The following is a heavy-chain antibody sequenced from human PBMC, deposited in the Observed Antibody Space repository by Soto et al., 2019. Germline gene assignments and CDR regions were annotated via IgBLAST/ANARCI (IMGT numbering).Heavy chain of an antibody. D-gene: IGHD2-15*01. CDR3: ARYCSGGTCNDGNMAV. CDR1: GITFSNYE. CDR2: ISSSGGTT. V-gene: IGHV3-48*03. Sequence: PGGSLRLSCAASGITFSNYEMDWVRQAPGKGLEWVSYISSSGGTTYYAGSVKGRFTISRDNAKSSLYLQMNSLRAEDTAVYYCARYCSGGTCNDGNMAVWRQAPTRTV. J-gene: IGHJ6*02.